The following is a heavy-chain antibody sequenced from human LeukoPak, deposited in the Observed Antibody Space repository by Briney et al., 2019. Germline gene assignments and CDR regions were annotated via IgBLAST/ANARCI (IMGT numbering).Heavy chain of an antibody. V-gene: IGHV4-59*01. CDR1: GGSISSYY. Sequence: SETLSLTCTVSGGSISSYYWSWIRQPPGKGLEWIGYIYYSGSTNYNPSLKSRVTISVDTSKNQFSLKLSSVTAADTAVYYCARAPRVRWLQPYFDYWGQGTLVTVSS. CDR3: ARAPRVRWLQPYFDY. CDR2: IYYSGST. D-gene: IGHD5-24*01. J-gene: IGHJ4*02.